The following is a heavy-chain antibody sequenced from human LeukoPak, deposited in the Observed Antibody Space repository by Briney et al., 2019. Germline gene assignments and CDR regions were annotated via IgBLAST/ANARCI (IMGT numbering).Heavy chain of an antibody. D-gene: IGHD2-2*01. CDR1: GYTFTSYY. Sequence: GVSVKVSCKASGYTFTSYYMHWVRQAPGQRLEWMGWINAGNGNTKYSQKFQGRVTITRDTSASTAYMELSSLRSEDTAVYYCARDYCSSTSCYASHFDYWGQGTLVTVSS. J-gene: IGHJ4*02. CDR3: ARDYCSSTSCYASHFDY. CDR2: INAGNGNT. V-gene: IGHV1-3*01.